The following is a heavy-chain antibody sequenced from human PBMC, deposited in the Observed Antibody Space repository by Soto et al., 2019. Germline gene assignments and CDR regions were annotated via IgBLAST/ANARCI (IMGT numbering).Heavy chain of an antibody. D-gene: IGHD2-2*01. CDR1: GGTFSSYT. CDR2: IIPILGIA. J-gene: IGHJ5*02. Sequence: GASVKVSCKASGGTFSSYTISWVRQAPGQGLEWMGRIIPILGIANYAQKFQGRVTITADTSTSTAYMELRSLRSDDTAVYYCARDEEGYCSSTSCRSCFDPWGQGTLVTVSS. CDR3: ARDEEGYCSSTSCRSCFDP. V-gene: IGHV1-69*04.